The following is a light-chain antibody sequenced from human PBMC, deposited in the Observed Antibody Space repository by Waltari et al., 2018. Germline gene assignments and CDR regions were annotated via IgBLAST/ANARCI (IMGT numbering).Light chain of an antibody. CDR3: QHYVRLPAT. J-gene: IGKJ1*01. V-gene: IGKV3-20*01. CDR1: QSVSRA. Sequence: EIVLTQSPGSLSSSPGERVTLSCRASQSVSRALAWYQQKPGQAPRLLIFCASNRATGIPDRFSGSGSGTDFSLTISRLEPEDFAVYYCQHYVRLPATFGRGTKVEIK. CDR2: CAS.